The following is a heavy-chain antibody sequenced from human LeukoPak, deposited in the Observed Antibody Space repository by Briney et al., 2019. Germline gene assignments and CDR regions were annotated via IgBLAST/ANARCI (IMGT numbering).Heavy chain of an antibody. CDR2: ITGSGGGT. J-gene: IGHJ4*02. Sequence: PGGSLRLSCAASGFTFSSYSMNWVRQAPGKGLEWVSAITGSGGGTYYADSVKGRFTISRDNSKNTLYLQMNSLRAEDTAVYYCAKEMVVAATGWVTLGWGVDYWGQGTLVTVSS. CDR3: AKEMVVAATGWVTLGWGVDY. CDR1: GFTFSSYS. D-gene: IGHD2-15*01. V-gene: IGHV3-23*01.